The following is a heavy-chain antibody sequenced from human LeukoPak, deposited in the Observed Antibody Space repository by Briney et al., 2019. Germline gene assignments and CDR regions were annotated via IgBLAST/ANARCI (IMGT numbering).Heavy chain of an antibody. CDR1: GGTFSSYA. CDR2: IIPIFGTA. V-gene: IGHV1-69*13. D-gene: IGHD1-26*01. CDR3: ARSAWELRTSIDY. J-gene: IGHJ4*02. Sequence: PGASVKVSCKASGGTFSSYAISWVRQAPGQGLEWMGGIIPIFGTANYAQKFQGRVTITADESTSTAYMELSSLRSEDTAVYYCARSAWELRTSIDYWGQGTLVTVSS.